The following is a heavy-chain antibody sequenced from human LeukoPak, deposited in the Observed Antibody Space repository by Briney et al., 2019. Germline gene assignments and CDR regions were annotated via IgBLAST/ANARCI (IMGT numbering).Heavy chain of an antibody. Sequence: GGSLRLSCAASGFTFSSYAMSWVRQAPGKGLEWVSVLYSDDTTYYADSVKGRFTIPRDNSKNTLYPQMNNLRAEDTAVYYCARGGGYYAIDYWGQGTLVTVSS. D-gene: IGHD1-26*01. CDR1: GFTFSSYA. V-gene: IGHV3-23*01. CDR3: ARGGGYYAIDY. CDR2: LYSDDTT. J-gene: IGHJ4*02.